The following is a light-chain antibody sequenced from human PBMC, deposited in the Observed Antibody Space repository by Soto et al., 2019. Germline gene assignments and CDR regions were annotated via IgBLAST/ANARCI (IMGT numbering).Light chain of an antibody. CDR2: AAS. J-gene: IGKJ3*01. Sequence: EIVLTQSPGTLSLSPGERATLSCTASQSVAGNFLAWYQQRPGKAPRLLISAASSRATAIPDRFSGSGSGTEFTLTISRLEPDDSAVYFCQQYGNSPLTFGPGTKLNIK. CDR1: QSVAGNF. CDR3: QQYGNSPLT. V-gene: IGKV3-20*01.